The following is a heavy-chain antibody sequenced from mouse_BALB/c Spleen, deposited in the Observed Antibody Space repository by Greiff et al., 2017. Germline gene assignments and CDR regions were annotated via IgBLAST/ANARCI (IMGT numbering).Heavy chain of an antibody. J-gene: IGHJ3*01. CDR2: IDPENGDT. V-gene: IGHV14-4*02. CDR3: NAWGITTVARFAY. CDR1: GFNIKEYY. Sequence: EVQLQQSGAELVRSGASVKLSCTASGFNIKEYYMHWVKQRPEQGLEWIGWIDPENGDTEYAPKFQGKATMTADTSSNTAYLQLSSLTSEDTAVYYCNAWGITTVARFAYWGQGTLVTVSA. D-gene: IGHD1-1*01.